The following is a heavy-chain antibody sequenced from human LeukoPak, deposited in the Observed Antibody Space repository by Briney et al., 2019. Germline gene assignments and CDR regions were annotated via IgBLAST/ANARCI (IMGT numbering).Heavy chain of an antibody. Sequence: PGGSLRLSCAASGFTFSSYWMSWVRQAPGKGLEWVAVIWYDGSNKYYADSVKGRFTISRDNSKNTLYLQMNSLRAEDTAVYYCARDLGYSSSWYGANWFDPWGQGTLVTVSS. CDR3: ARDLGYSSSWYGANWFDP. CDR2: IWYDGSNK. V-gene: IGHV3-33*08. J-gene: IGHJ5*02. D-gene: IGHD6-13*01. CDR1: GFTFSSYW.